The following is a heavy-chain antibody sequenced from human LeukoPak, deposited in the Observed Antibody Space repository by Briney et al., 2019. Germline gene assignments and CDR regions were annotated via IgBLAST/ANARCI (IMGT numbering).Heavy chain of an antibody. J-gene: IGHJ1*01. CDR3: VRDRDSSGFYGYFQH. V-gene: IGHV1-8*03. Sequence: ASVKVSCTASGYTFTSYGINWVRQATGQGLEWMGWMNPNSGNTGYTQKFQGRVTLTADESTSTAYMELSSLRSEDTAVYFCVRDRDSSGFYGYFQHWGQGTLVTVSS. D-gene: IGHD3-22*01. CDR1: GYTFTSYG. CDR2: MNPNSGNT.